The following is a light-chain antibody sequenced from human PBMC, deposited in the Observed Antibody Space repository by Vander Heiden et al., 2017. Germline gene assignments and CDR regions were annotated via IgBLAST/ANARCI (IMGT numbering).Light chain of an antibody. J-gene: IGLJ2*01. Sequence: SYELTQPPSVSVSRGQTASISSSGDEIGANNAGWYQLNPGHPPAFTIYQDRKRHSGIPERFSGSNSANTATMTISGTQAMDEADYYCQAWDISTVVFGGGTKLTVL. CDR1: EIGANN. CDR3: QAWDISTVV. V-gene: IGLV3-1*01. CDR2: QDR.